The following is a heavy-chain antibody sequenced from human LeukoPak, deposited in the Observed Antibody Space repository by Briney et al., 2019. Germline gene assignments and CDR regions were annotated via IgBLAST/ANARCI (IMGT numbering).Heavy chain of an antibody. CDR2: ISSSSSTI. D-gene: IGHD2-2*01. CDR1: GFTFSSYS. V-gene: IGHV3-48*01. J-gene: IGHJ6*02. Sequence: GSLRLPCAXSGFTFSSYSMNWVRQAPGKGLEWVSYISSSSSTIYYADSVKGRFTISRDNAKNSLYLQMNSLRAEDTAVYYCARVSVDCSSTSCYLRGSLDVWGQGTTVTVSS. CDR3: ARVSVDCSSTSCYLRGSLDV.